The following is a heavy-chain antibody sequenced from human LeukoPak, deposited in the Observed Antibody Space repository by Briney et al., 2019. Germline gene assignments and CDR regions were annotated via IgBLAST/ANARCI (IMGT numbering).Heavy chain of an antibody. J-gene: IGHJ6*03. V-gene: IGHV1-18*01. CDR2: ISAYNGNT. CDR1: GYTFTSYG. CDR3: ARVLRYCSGGNCYSGGPGYMDV. Sequence: GASVKVSCKASGYTFTSYGISWVRQAPGQGLEWMGWISAYNGNTNYAQKLQGRVTMTTDTSTSTAYMELRSLRSDDTAVYYCARVLRYCSGGNCYSGGPGYMDVWGKGTTVTISS. D-gene: IGHD2-15*01.